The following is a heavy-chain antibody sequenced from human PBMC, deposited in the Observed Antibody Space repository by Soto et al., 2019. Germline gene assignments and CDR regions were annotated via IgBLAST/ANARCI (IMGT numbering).Heavy chain of an antibody. D-gene: IGHD2-21*02. J-gene: IGHJ4*02. Sequence: SETLSLTCTVSGGSVSSGSYYWSWIRQPPGKGLEWIGYIYYSASTNHSPSLKSRVTISVDTSKNQFSLNLSSVTAADTAVYYCARHLPYCGGDCYSLDYWGQGTLVTVSS. CDR3: ARHLPYCGGDCYSLDY. CDR1: GGSVSSGSYY. V-gene: IGHV4-61*01. CDR2: IYYSAST.